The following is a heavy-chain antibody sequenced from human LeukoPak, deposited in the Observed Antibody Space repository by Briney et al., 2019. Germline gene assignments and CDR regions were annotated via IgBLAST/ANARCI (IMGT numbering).Heavy chain of an antibody. D-gene: IGHD6-19*01. CDR2: ISGSGVST. CDR1: GFTFSTYA. Sequence: GGSLRLSCAASGFTFSTYAMSWVRQAPGKGLEWVSAISGSGVSTNYADSVKGRFTISRDNSKDTLYLLMNSLRAEDTAVYYCAKRGAVAGPFDYWGQGTLVTVSS. V-gene: IGHV3-23*01. CDR3: AKRGAVAGPFDY. J-gene: IGHJ4*02.